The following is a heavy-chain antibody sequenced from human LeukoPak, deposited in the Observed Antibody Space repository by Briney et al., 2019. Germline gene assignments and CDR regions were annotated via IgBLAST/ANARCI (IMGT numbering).Heavy chain of an antibody. D-gene: IGHD1-26*01. Sequence: GSLRLSCTVSGFTLSSYEMSWIRQAPGKGLEWVSAISGSGGSTYYADSVKGRFTISRDNSKNTLYLQMNSLRAEDTAVYYCAKDQVGATTGYFDYWGQGTLVTVSS. V-gene: IGHV3-23*01. CDR3: AKDQVGATTGYFDY. CDR2: ISGSGGST. J-gene: IGHJ4*02. CDR1: GFTLSSYE.